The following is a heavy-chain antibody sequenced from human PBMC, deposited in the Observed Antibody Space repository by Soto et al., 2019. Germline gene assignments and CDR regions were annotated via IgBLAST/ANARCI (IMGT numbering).Heavy chain of an antibody. CDR3: VKSHIATRDFGS. CDR1: GGTFNRYT. Sequence: QVQLVQSGAEVKKPGSSVTVSCKASGGTFNRYTITWVRQAPGQGLEWMGGTIPIFGSANYAQKFQGRVTITADESTSTAYMELSSLRSEDTAVYYCVKSHIATRDFGSWGQGTLVTVSS. V-gene: IGHV1-69*01. CDR2: TIPIFGSA. J-gene: IGHJ4*02. D-gene: IGHD6-6*01.